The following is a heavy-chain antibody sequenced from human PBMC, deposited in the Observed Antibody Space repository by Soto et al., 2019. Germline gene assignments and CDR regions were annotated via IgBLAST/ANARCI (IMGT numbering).Heavy chain of an antibody. CDR2: INPNSGGT. CDR1: RYTFTNYY. J-gene: IGHJ5*02. D-gene: IGHD2-15*01. CDR3: ARGGLYCSGGSCYLDDADWFDP. V-gene: IGHV1-2*04. Sequence: ASVKVSCKASRYTFTNYYFHWVRQDHRQGLERMGRINPNSGGTNYAQKFQGWVNMTRDPSISTAYMELSRLRSDDTAVYYCARGGLYCSGGSCYLDDADWFDPWGQGTLVTVSS.